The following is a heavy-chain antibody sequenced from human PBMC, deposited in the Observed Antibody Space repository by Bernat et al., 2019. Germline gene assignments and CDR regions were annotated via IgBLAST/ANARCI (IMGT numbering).Heavy chain of an antibody. CDR2: INHSGST. Sequence: VQLQQWGAGLLKPSETLSLTCAVYGGSFSGYYWSWIRQPPGKGLEWIGEINHSGSTNYNPSLKSRVTISVDTSKNQFSVKLSSVTAADPAVYYCARGFGYCSGGSCYGRFYYYYYMDVWGKGTTVTVSS. D-gene: IGHD2-15*01. V-gene: IGHV4-34*01. CDR1: GGSFSGYY. CDR3: ARGFGYCSGGSCYGRFYYYYYMDV. J-gene: IGHJ6*03.